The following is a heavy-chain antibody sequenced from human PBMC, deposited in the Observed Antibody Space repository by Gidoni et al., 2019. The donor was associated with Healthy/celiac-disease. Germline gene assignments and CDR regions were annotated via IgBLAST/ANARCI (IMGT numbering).Heavy chain of an antibody. CDR2: IIPILGIA. D-gene: IGHD3-22*01. Sequence: QVQLVQSGAEVKKPGSSVKVSCKASGGTFSSYAISWVRQAPGKGLEWMGRIIPILGIANYAQKFQGRVTVPADKSTSTAYMDLSSLRSEDTAVYYCASGYYDSSGYYPTFDPWGQGTLVTVSS. CDR3: ASGYYDSSGYYPTFDP. CDR1: GGTFSSYA. V-gene: IGHV1-69*04. J-gene: IGHJ5*02.